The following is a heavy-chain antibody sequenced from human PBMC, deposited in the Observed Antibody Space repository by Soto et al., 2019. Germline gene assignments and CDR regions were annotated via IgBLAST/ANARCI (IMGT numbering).Heavy chain of an antibody. J-gene: IGHJ6*02. CDR2: IYYSGST. V-gene: IGHV4-59*01. CDR3: ARDLQWRDYGGNSKPSGMDV. Sequence: SETLSLTCTVSGGSISSYYWSWIRQPPGKGLEWIGYIYYSGSTNYNPSLKSRATISVDTSKNQFSLKLSSVTAADTAVYYCARDLQWRDYGGNSKPSGMDVWGQGTTVTVSS. CDR1: GGSISSYY. D-gene: IGHD4-17*01.